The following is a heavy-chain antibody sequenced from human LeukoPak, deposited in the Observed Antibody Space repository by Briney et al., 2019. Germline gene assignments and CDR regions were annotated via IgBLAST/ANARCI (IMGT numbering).Heavy chain of an antibody. CDR1: GGSISSRSDY. D-gene: IGHD4-23*01. J-gene: IGHJ6*03. V-gene: IGHV4-39*01. CDR2: LDSSGST. CDR3: SRSHDYGGLYFYYYMDV. Sequence: SETLSLTCTVSGGSISSRSDYWGWIRQTLGKGLEWIGNLDSSGSTYYNPSLKSRVTISVGTSKSQFSLNLRSVTAADTAIYFCSRSHDYGGLYFYYYMDVWGKGTTVTVSS.